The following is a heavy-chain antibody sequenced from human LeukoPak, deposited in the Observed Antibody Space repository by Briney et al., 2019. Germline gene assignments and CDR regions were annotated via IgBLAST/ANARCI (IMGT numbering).Heavy chain of an antibody. V-gene: IGHV3-7*01. Sequence: GGSLRLSCASSGFTLSGYWMSWVRQAPGKGLEWVANIKQDGSEKYYVDSVKGRFTISRYNAKNSLYLQMNSLRAEDTAVYYCARHSGTYYDYWGQGTLVTVSS. J-gene: IGHJ4*02. CDR1: GFTLSGYW. CDR2: IKQDGSEK. D-gene: IGHD1-26*01. CDR3: ARHSGTYYDY.